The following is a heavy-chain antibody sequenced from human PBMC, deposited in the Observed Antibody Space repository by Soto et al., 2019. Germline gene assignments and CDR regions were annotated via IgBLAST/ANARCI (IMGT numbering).Heavy chain of an antibody. CDR3: EREARSYPRAFDY. CDR2: IIPILGIA. D-gene: IGHD1-26*01. CDR1: GGTFSSYT. V-gene: IGHV1-69*08. Sequence: QVQLVQSGAEVKKPGSSVKVSCKASGGTFSSYTISWVRQAPGQGLEWMGRIIPILGIANYAQKFQGRVTITADKSTSTAYMELSSLRSEDTAVYYCEREARSYPRAFDYWGQVTLVTVSS. J-gene: IGHJ4*02.